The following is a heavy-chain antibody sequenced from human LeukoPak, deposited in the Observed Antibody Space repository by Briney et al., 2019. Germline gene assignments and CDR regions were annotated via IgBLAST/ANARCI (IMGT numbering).Heavy chain of an antibody. D-gene: IGHD3-3*01. V-gene: IGHV3-23*01. Sequence: PGGTLRLSCAASGFTFSSYGMSWVRQAPGKGLEWVSGISGSAGTTYYADSVKGRFTISRDNSKNTLYLQMNSLRAEDTAVYYCARVYDFWSGYYVGPGDYWGQGTLVTVSS. J-gene: IGHJ4*02. CDR2: ISGSAGTT. CDR3: ARVYDFWSGYYVGPGDY. CDR1: GFTFSSYG.